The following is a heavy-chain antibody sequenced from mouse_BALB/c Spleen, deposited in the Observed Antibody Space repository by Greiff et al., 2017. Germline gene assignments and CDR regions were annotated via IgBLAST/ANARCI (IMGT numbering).Heavy chain of an antibody. J-gene: IGHJ3*01. Sequence: DLVKPGASVKLSCKASGYTFTSYWINWIKQRPGQGLEWIGRIAPGSGSTYYNEMFKGKATLTVDTSSSTAYIQLSSLSSEDSAVYFCARGVYYGYDGGAYWGQGTLVTVSA. CDR2: IAPGSGST. V-gene: IGHV1S41*01. CDR1: GYTFTSYW. D-gene: IGHD2-2*01. CDR3: ARGVYYGYDGGAY.